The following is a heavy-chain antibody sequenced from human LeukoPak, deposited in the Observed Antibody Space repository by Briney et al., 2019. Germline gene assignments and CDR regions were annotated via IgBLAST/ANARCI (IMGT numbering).Heavy chain of an antibody. D-gene: IGHD3-22*01. CDR2: INPSGST. V-gene: IGHV4-34*01. CDR3: ARGRQENSMIVVVMTGGPYYLDV. Sequence: SETLSLTCAVYGGSFSGYYWTWIRQSPGKGLEWIGEINPSGSTYYSPSLKSRLTISRDTSKNQFSLRLSSVRAADTAVYYCARGRQENSMIVVVMTGGPYYLDVWGKGTTVTVS. J-gene: IGHJ6*03. CDR1: GGSFSGYY.